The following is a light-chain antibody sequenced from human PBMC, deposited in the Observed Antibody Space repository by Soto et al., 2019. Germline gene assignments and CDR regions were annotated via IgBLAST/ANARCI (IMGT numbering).Light chain of an antibody. V-gene: IGKV3-11*01. J-gene: IGKJ1*01. CDR1: QSVSSY. CDR3: QQRSNWPPLT. CDR2: DAS. Sequence: EIVLTQSPATLSLSPGERATLSCRASQSVSSYLAWYQQKPGQAPRLLIYDASNRATGIPARFSGSGSGTDFTFPISSLEPEDFAVDYCQQRSNWPPLTFGQGTMVEIK.